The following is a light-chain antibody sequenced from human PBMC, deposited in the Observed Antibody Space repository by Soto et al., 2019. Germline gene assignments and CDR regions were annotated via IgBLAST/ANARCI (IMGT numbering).Light chain of an antibody. V-gene: IGKV3-20*01. J-gene: IGKJ1*01. CDR2: GAS. CDR1: QSFSSDY. CDR3: HQYDTSPRT. Sequence: EIVLTQSPGTLSLSPGENATLSCRASQSFSSDYLAWYQQKPDQAPSLLIYGASSRATGIPDRFSGSGSGTDFTLTITRLEPEDFALYFCHQYDTSPRTFGQGTKVEIK.